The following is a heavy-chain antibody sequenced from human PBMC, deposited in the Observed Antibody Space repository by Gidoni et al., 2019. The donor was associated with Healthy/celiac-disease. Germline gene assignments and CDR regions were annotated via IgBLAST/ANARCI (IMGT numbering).Heavy chain of an antibody. Sequence: QVTLKESGPVLVKPTETLTLTCTVSGFSLSNARMGVSWIRQPPGKALEWLAHIFSNDEKSYSTSLKSRLTISKDTSKSQVVLTMTNMDPVDTATYYCARLPFYCSGGSCYSGAFDIWGQGTMVTVSS. D-gene: IGHD2-15*01. CDR2: IFSNDEK. J-gene: IGHJ3*02. CDR3: ARLPFYCSGGSCYSGAFDI. V-gene: IGHV2-26*01. CDR1: GFSLSNARMG.